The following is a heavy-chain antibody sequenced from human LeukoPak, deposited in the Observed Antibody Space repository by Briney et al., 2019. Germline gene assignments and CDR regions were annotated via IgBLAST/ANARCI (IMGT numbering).Heavy chain of an antibody. J-gene: IGHJ4*02. Sequence: PSETLSLTCAVYGGSFSGYYWSWIRQPPGKGLEWIGEINHSGSTNYNPSLKSRVTISVDTSKNQFSLKLGSVTAADTAVYYCARGMVRGVIFFDYWGQGTLVTVSS. D-gene: IGHD3-10*01. CDR3: ARGMVRGVIFFDY. CDR2: INHSGST. CDR1: GGSFSGYY. V-gene: IGHV4-34*01.